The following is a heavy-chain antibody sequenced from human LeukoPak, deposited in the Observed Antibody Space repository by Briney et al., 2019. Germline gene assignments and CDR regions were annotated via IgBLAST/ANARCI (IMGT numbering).Heavy chain of an antibody. Sequence: ASVKVSCKASGYTFTSYDINWVRQATGQGLEWMGWMNPNSGNTGYAQKFQGRVTMTRNTSISTAYMELSSLRSEDTAVYYCASTRLWFGELFPSFFDYWGRGTLVTVSS. J-gene: IGHJ4*02. D-gene: IGHD3-10*01. CDR2: MNPNSGNT. CDR3: ASTRLWFGELFPSFFDY. V-gene: IGHV1-8*01. CDR1: GYTFTSYD.